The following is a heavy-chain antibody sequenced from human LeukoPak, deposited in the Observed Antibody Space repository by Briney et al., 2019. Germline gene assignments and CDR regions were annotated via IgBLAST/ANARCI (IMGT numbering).Heavy chain of an antibody. J-gene: IGHJ4*02. D-gene: IGHD2-21*02. Sequence: GGSLTHSCAASGFTFSKYGMHCVRQAPGKGLEWVAIIWYDGSNKYYADSVKGRFTISRDNSKNTLYLQMNSQRAEDTAVYYCARGVMTVDYWGKGTLVTVSS. CDR2: IWYDGSNK. CDR1: GFTFSKYG. CDR3: ARGVMTVDY. V-gene: IGHV3-33*01.